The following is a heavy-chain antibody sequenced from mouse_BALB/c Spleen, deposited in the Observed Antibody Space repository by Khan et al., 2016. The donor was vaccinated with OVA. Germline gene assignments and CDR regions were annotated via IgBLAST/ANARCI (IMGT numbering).Heavy chain of an antibody. V-gene: IGHV1S137*01. Sequence: VQLQESGAELVRPGVSVKISCKGSDYTFTDYAMHWVKRSHSKSLEWIGVISTYYGDATYNQKFKGKATMTVDKSSSTAYMELARLTSEDSAIYYCTRGSGKFRFAYWGQGTLVTVSA. J-gene: IGHJ3*01. D-gene: IGHD1-3*01. CDR1: DYTFTDYA. CDR3: TRGSGKFRFAY. CDR2: ISTYYGDA.